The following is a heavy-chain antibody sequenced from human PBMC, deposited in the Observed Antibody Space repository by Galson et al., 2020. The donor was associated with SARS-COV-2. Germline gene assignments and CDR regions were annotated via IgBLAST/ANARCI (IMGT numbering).Heavy chain of an antibody. CDR2: ISGSGGST. CDR3: AKDSEDGGSYGDAFDI. V-gene: IGHV3-23*01. D-gene: IGHD1-26*01. J-gene: IGHJ3*02. Sequence: GESLKISCAASGFTFSSYAMSWVRQAPGKGLEWVSAISGSGGSTYYADSVKGRFTISRDNSKNTLYLQMNSLRAEDTAVYYCAKDSEDGGSYGDAFDIWCQGTMVTVSS. CDR1: GFTFSSYA.